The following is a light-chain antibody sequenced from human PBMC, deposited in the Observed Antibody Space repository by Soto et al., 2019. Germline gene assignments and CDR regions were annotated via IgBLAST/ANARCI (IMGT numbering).Light chain of an antibody. CDR1: SSDVGGSNY. J-gene: IGLJ1*01. CDR2: NVS. CDR3: TSSTTDSLYV. V-gene: IGLV2-14*01. Sequence: QSALTQAASVSGSPGQSITISCTGTSSDVGGSNYVSWYQQIPGKVPKLLISNVSHRPSGVSYRFSGSKSGNTASLTISGLQAGDEADYFCTSSTTDSLYVFGTVTKLTVL.